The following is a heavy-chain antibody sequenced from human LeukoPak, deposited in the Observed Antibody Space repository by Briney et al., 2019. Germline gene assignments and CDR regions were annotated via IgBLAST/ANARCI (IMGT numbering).Heavy chain of an antibody. CDR2: VEGGGGT. V-gene: IGHV3-23*01. CDR1: GFTLSSYA. J-gene: IGHJ4*02. CDR3: AKQSAGSAAWYSLHYDF. D-gene: IGHD3-10*01. Sequence: GGSLRLSCAASGFTLSSYAMTWVRQAPGRGLDWVSSVEGGGGTYYADSVKGRSTISRDNSKDTLYLQMNGLRAEDTAVYFCAKQSAGSAAWYSLHYDFWGQGTLVTVSS.